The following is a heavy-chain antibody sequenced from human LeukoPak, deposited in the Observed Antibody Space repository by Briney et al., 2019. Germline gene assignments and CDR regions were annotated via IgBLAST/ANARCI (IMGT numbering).Heavy chain of an antibody. D-gene: IGHD3-22*01. J-gene: IGHJ1*01. CDR2: ISSDGSNK. V-gene: IGHV3-30-3*01. CDR3: ANVLPYYYDSSGYYGYFQH. Sequence: PGGSLRLSCAASGFTFSNYAMHWARLAPGKGLEWVAVISSDGSNKYYADSVKGRFTISRDNSKNTLYLQMNSLRAEDTAVYYCANVLPYYYDSSGYYGYFQHWGQGTLVTVSS. CDR1: GFTFSNYA.